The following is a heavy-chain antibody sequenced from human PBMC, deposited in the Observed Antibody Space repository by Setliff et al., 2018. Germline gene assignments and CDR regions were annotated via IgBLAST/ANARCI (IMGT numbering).Heavy chain of an antibody. CDR1: GFTFSAYG. J-gene: IGHJ3*02. CDR3: VKEGIAATGTAFDI. V-gene: IGHV3-30*18. D-gene: IGHD6-13*01. CDR2: VSYDGSNK. Sequence: GGSLRLSCAASGFTFSAYGMHWVRQAPGKGLEWVAVVSYDGSNKWYADSVKGRFTISRDNSKNTLYLQLDSLRPEDTAVYYCVKEGIAATGTAFDIWGHGTTVTVSS.